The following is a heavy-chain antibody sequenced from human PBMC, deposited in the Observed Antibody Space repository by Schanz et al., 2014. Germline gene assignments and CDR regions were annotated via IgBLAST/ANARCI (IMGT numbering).Heavy chain of an antibody. CDR2: FIVDSGNT. V-gene: IGHV3-23*04. J-gene: IGHJ4*02. Sequence: EVQLVESGGGLVKPGGSLRLSCEASEFTFSNYAMSWVRQAPGKGLEWVSGFIVDSGNTYYAGSVKGRFSISRDNSRNTLYLQMNSLRTEDTAVYYCASPSGYSDYGTYFDFWGQGTLVTVSS. CDR1: EFTFSNYA. CDR3: ASPSGYSDYGTYFDF. D-gene: IGHD5-12*01.